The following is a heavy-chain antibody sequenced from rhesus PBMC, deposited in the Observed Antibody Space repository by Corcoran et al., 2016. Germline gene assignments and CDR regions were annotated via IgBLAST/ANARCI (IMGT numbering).Heavy chain of an antibody. V-gene: IGHV3-178*01. Sequence: EVQMVESGGGLAKPGGSLRLSCAAYGFTLSDHHMDWVRHAPGKGLAWVPQITTVACITRDQDSQKDRFTISKENAKNTLYLQMDGLRADDPSGYYCAGGPSGGGWSSWGQGVVVTVSA. CDR1: GFTLSDHH. J-gene: IGHJ6*01. D-gene: IGHD2-21*01. CDR2: ITTVACIT. CDR3: AGGPSGGGWSS.